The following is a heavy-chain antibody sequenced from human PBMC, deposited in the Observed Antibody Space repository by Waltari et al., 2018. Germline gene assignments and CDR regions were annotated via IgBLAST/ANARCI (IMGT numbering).Heavy chain of an antibody. V-gene: IGHV3-7*01. Sequence: EVQLVESGGGLVQPGGSLRLSRAASGFTFTNCWMSWVRQAPGKGLWLVANIEQDGSQKEYVDSVKGRFTISRDNAKNSLYLEMKSLRVEDTAVYYCARGGLTIFAVLASWGQGTLVTVSS. J-gene: IGHJ4*02. D-gene: IGHD3-3*01. CDR2: IEQDGSQK. CDR3: ARGGLTIFAVLAS. CDR1: GFTFTNCW.